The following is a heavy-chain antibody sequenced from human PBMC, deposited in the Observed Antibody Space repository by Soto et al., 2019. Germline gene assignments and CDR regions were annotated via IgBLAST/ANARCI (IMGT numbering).Heavy chain of an antibody. V-gene: IGHV1-69*12. Sequence: QVQLVQSGAEVKKPGSSVKVSCKASGGTFSSDSFSWVRQAPGQGLEWMGGIIPMFDTPIYAQKFQDRVTITAAESTSTAYMQLRSLRSGDTAVYSCARSGGLDPDFNYWGQGSLVTVSS. CDR3: ARSGGLDPDFNY. D-gene: IGHD2-15*01. J-gene: IGHJ4*02. CDR1: GGTFSSDS. CDR2: IIPMFDTP.